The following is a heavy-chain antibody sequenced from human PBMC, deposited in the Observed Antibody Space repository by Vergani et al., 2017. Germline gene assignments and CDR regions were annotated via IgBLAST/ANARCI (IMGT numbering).Heavy chain of an antibody. CDR2: INPNSGGT. J-gene: IGHJ5*02. CDR1: GYTFTGYY. Sequence: QVQLVQSGAEVKKPGASVKVSCKASGYTFTGYYMHWVRQAPGQGLEWMGWINPNSGGTNYAQKLQGRVTMTTDTSTSTAYMELRSLRSDDTAVYYCARGGGIVVVPAAMGNNWFDPWGQGTLVTVSS. CDR3: ARGGGIVVVPAAMGNNWFDP. V-gene: IGHV1-2*02. D-gene: IGHD2-2*01.